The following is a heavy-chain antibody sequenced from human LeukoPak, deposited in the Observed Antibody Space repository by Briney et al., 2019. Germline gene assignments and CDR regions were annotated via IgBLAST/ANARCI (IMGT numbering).Heavy chain of an antibody. CDR3: ARDAFVGRGVSLGMDV. Sequence: GGSLRLSCAASGFTFSSYAMHWVRQAPGKGLEWVAVISYDGSNKYYADSVKGRFTISRDNSKNTLYLQMNSLRAEDTAVYYCARDAFVGRGVSLGMDVWGQGTTVTVSS. D-gene: IGHD3-10*01. CDR1: GFTFSSYA. V-gene: IGHV3-30-3*01. J-gene: IGHJ6*02. CDR2: ISYDGSNK.